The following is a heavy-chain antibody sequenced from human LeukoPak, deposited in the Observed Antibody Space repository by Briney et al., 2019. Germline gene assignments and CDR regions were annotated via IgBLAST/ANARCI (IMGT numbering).Heavy chain of an antibody. J-gene: IGHJ4*02. CDR3: ARAPAIQPSPLDY. Sequence: GVSVKVSCKASGGTFSSYAISWVRQAPGQGLEWMGGIIPIFGTANYAQKFQGRVTITTDESTSTAYMELSSLRSEDTAVYYCARAPAIQPSPLDYWGQGTLVTVSS. CDR2: IIPIFGTA. D-gene: IGHD5-18*01. CDR1: GGTFSSYA. V-gene: IGHV1-69*05.